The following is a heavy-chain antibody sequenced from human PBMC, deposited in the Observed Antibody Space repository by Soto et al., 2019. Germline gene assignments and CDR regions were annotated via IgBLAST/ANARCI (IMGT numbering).Heavy chain of an antibody. Sequence: QVSLVQSGAEVKKAGSSVKVSCKASEGTFSSYGISWVRQAPGQGLEWMGGIIPIYETVTIAQRLQGRLTISADESTSTAYMELSSLRPDDTAVYYCARDLVVTAKCLDPWGQGTLVTVSS. CDR1: EGTFSSYG. V-gene: IGHV1-69*01. D-gene: IGHD2-21*02. J-gene: IGHJ5*02. CDR3: ARDLVVTAKCLDP. CDR2: IIPIYETV.